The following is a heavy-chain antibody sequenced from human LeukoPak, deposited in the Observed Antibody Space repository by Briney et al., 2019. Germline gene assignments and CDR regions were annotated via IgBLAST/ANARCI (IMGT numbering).Heavy chain of an antibody. CDR2: IYHSGST. CDR1: GGSISSSNW. J-gene: IGHJ4*02. CDR3: ARVSGYSYGWYYFDY. D-gene: IGHD5-18*01. V-gene: IGHV4-4*02. Sequence: SETLSLTCAVSGGSISSSNWWSWVRQPPGKGLEWIGEIYHSGSTNYNPSFKSRVTISVDKSKNQFSLKLSSVTAADTAVYYCARVSGYSYGWYYFDYWGQGTLVTASS.